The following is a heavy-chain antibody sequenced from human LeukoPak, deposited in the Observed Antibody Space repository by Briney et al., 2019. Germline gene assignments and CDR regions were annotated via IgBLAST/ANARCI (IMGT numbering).Heavy chain of an antibody. V-gene: IGHV3-74*03. CDR2: INGDGRII. D-gene: IGHD6-19*01. Sequence: GGSLRLSCAASGFTFSSNWMHWVRQAPGKGLVWISRINGDGRIIEHAESVKGRFTISRDNSKNMIYLEMSSLKAEDTAVYCCAKERNLEIAVAGTIFDYWGQGTLVTVPS. CDR3: AKERNLEIAVAGTIFDY. J-gene: IGHJ4*02. CDR1: GFTFSSNW.